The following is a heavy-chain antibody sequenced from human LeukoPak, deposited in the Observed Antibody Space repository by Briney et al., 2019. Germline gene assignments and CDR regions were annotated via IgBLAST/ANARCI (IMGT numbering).Heavy chain of an antibody. V-gene: IGHV4-59*01. CDR3: ARSEEMAALFDY. CDR1: SDSISPYY. CDR2: VYYSGST. J-gene: IGHJ4*02. Sequence: SETLSLTCTVSSDSISPYYWSWIRQSPGTGLEWIGCVYYSGSTTYNPSLKSRVTISMDTSKNQFSLKLTSVTAADTAMYYCARSEEMAALFDYWGQGTLVTVSS. D-gene: IGHD5-24*01.